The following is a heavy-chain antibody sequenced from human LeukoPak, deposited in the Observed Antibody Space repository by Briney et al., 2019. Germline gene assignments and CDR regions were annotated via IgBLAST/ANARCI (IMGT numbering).Heavy chain of an antibody. CDR3: ARGARDGYIIDY. CDR2: ISHSGTLI. D-gene: IGHD5-24*01. V-gene: IGHV3-48*03. CDR1: GFTFSDYE. Sequence: GGSLRLSCAASGFTFSDYEINWVRQAPGRGLEWVSYISHSGTLIYYADSVRGRFTVSRDNARNSLSLQLNSLRDDDTAVYYCARGARDGYIIDYWGQGTLVTVSS. J-gene: IGHJ4*02.